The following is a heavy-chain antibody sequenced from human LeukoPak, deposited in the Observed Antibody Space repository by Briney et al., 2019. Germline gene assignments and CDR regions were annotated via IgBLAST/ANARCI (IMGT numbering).Heavy chain of an antibody. CDR3: AREMRHTLYYYYGMDV. CDR1: GGSISSRNYY. Sequence: PSQTLSLTCAVSGGSISSRNYYWSWVRQYPGKGLEWIGCIYYSGSTFYNPSLKSRITISVDTSKNHFSLMLNSVTAADTAVYYCAREMRHTLYYYYGMDVWGQGTTVTVSS. CDR2: IYYSGST. V-gene: IGHV4-31*11. J-gene: IGHJ6*02.